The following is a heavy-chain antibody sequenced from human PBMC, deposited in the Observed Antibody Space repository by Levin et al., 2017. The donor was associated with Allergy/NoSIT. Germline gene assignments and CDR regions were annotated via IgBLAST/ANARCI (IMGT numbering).Heavy chain of an antibody. CDR2: IKQDGGEK. Sequence: GESLKISCAASGFTFSSSWMTWVRQAPGKGLEWVANIKQDGGEKYYVGSVKGRFTISRDNAKNSLYLQMNSLRAEDTAVYYCAKQTMMDVWGQGTTVTVSS. CDR1: GFTFSSSW. D-gene: IGHD1/OR15-1a*01. CDR3: AKQTMMDV. V-gene: IGHV3-7*01. J-gene: IGHJ6*02.